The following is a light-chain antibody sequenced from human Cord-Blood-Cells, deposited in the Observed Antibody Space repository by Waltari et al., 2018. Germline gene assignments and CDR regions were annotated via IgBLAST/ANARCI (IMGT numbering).Light chain of an antibody. J-gene: IGLJ2*01. CDR1: SSDVGSYNL. CDR3: CSYAGSSTFHVV. V-gene: IGLV2-23*03. CDR2: EGS. Sequence: QSALTQPASVSGSPGQSITISCTGTSSDVGSYNLVSWYQQHPGKAPKLMIYEGSKRPSGVSNRVSGSKSGNTASLTMSGLQAEDEADYYCCSYAGSSTFHVVFGGGTKLTVL.